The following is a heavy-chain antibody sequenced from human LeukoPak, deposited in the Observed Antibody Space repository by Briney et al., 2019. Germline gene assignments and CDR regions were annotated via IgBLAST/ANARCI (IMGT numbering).Heavy chain of an antibody. CDR1: GGSISSYY. V-gene: IGHV4-4*07. CDR2: IYTSGST. CDR3: ARSETREYCTNGVCYFDY. Sequence: SETLSLTCTVSGGSISSYYWRWIRQPAGKGLEWIGRIYTSGSTNYNPSLKSRVTMSVDTSKNQFSLKLSSVTAADTAVYYCARSETREYCTNGVCYFDYWGQGTLVTVSS. D-gene: IGHD2-8*01. J-gene: IGHJ4*02.